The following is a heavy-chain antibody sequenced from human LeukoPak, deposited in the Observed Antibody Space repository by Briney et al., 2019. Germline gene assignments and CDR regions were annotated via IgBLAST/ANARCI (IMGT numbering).Heavy chain of an antibody. CDR1: GGSISSSSYY. D-gene: IGHD2-21*01. V-gene: IGHV4-39*01. Sequence: PSETLSLTCTVSGGSISSSSYYWGWIRQPPGKGLEWIGGIHYSGSTYYNPSLKSRVTISVDTSKNQFSLKLSSVTAADTAVYYCARHPIGPWGQGTLVTVSS. CDR2: IHYSGST. J-gene: IGHJ5*02. CDR3: ARHPIGP.